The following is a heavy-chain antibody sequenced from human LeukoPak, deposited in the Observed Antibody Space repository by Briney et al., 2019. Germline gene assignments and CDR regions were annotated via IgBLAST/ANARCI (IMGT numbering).Heavy chain of an antibody. CDR1: GGSISSSSYY. Sequence: TSETLSLTCTVSGGSISSSSYYWGWIRQPPGKGLEWIGSIYYSGSTYYNPSLKSRVTISVDTSKNNFSLKLSSVTAADTAVYYCARHRAVVVVAAIHWFDPWGQGTLVTVSS. CDR3: ARHRAVVVVAAIHWFDP. D-gene: IGHD2-15*01. V-gene: IGHV4-39*01. J-gene: IGHJ5*02. CDR2: IYYSGST.